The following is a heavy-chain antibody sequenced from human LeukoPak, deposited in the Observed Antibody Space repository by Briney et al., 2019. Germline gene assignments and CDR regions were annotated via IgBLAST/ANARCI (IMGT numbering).Heavy chain of an antibody. CDR2: ISSLSGTI. V-gene: IGHV3-48*04. J-gene: IGHJ4*02. CDR3: XXXXXXXALXXY. Sequence: XXASGFTFSSYSMNWVRQAPGEGLEWVSYISSLSGTIYYADSVRGRFTISRDNAKNSLYLQMNSLRAEDTAVYYXXXXXXXXALXXYWGQGTLVTVSS. CDR1: GFTFSSYS.